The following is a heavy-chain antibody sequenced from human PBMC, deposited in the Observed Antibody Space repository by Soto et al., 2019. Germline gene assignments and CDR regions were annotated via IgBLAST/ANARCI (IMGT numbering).Heavy chain of an antibody. Sequence: LRLSCAASGFTFSSYGMHWVRQAPGKGPEWVAVIWYDGSNKYYADSVKGRFTISRDNSKNTLYLQMNSLRAEDTAVYYCARDYDSSGYPRYYFDYWGQGTLVTVSS. J-gene: IGHJ4*02. CDR1: GFTFSSYG. D-gene: IGHD3-22*01. CDR2: IWYDGSNK. CDR3: ARDYDSSGYPRYYFDY. V-gene: IGHV3-33*01.